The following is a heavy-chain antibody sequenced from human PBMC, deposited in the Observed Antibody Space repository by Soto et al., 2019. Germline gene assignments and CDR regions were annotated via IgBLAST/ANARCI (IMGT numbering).Heavy chain of an antibody. V-gene: IGHV4-4*07. Sequence: QVQLQESGPGLVKPSETLSLTCTVSGGSISSYYWSWIRQPAGKGLGWIGRIYTSGSTNYNPSLKSRVTMSVDTSKNQFSLKLSSVTAADTAVYYCARDSGALSMDVWGQGTTVTVSS. CDR1: GGSISSYY. CDR3: ARDSGALSMDV. CDR2: IYTSGST. D-gene: IGHD7-27*01. J-gene: IGHJ6*02.